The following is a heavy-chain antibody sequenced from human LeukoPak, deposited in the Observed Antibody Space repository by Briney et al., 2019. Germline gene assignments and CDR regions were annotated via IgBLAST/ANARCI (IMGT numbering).Heavy chain of an antibody. V-gene: IGHV1-46*01. J-gene: IGHJ4*02. D-gene: IGHD6-19*01. Sequence: ASVKVSCKASGYTFTSYYMHWVRQAPGQGLEWMGIINPSGGSTSYAQKFQGRVTMTRDTSTSTVYMELSSLRSEDTAVYYCARPGYSSGWYAERYYFDYWGQGTLVTVSS. CDR3: ARPGYSSGWYAERYYFDY. CDR1: GYTFTSYY. CDR2: INPSGGST.